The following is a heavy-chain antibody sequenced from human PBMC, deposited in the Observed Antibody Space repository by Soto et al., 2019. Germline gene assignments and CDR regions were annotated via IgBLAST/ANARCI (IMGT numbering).Heavy chain of an antibody. J-gene: IGHJ5*02. D-gene: IGHD3-3*01. CDR2: IYYSGNT. CDR3: ARRTIFGVVKGWFDP. CDR1: GGSISSTGYY. V-gene: IGHV4-39*01. Sequence: QLQLQESGPGLVKPSETLSLTCTVSGGSISSTGYYWGWIRQPPGKGLEWIGSIYYSGNTYYNPSLKSRVTISVDTSKKQFSLKLSSVTAADTAVYYCARRTIFGVVKGWFDPWGQGTLVTVSS.